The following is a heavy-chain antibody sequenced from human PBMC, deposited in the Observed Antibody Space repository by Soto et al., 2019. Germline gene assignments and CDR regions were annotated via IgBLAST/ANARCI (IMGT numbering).Heavy chain of an antibody. CDR2: ISSSSSDT. Sequence: QVQLVESGGGLVKPGGSLRLSCAASGFTFSDYYMSWIRQAPGKGLEWVSYISSSSSDTNYADSVKGRFTISRDSAKNSLYLQMNSLRAEDTAVYYCARYLYRWGDYSFDYWGQGTLVTVSS. CDR3: ARYLYRWGDYSFDY. V-gene: IGHV3-11*06. J-gene: IGHJ4*02. D-gene: IGHD3-16*01. CDR1: GFTFSDYY.